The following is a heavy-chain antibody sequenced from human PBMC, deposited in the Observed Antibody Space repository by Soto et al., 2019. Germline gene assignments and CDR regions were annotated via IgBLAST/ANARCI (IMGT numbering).Heavy chain of an antibody. J-gene: IGHJ4*02. CDR2: LSAIGGAT. V-gene: IGHV3-23*01. CDR1: GFTFGIHG. D-gene: IGHD1-26*01. Sequence: EVQLLESGGGLVQPGVSLRRSCVGSGFTFGIHGMTWVRQAPGQGLESVSALSAIGGATFYADSVKGSFTISRDNSKNTVYLQMNSLRAGDTAVYYCAKGGSRSYNSELDSWGQGTLVTVSS. CDR3: AKGGSRSYNSELDS.